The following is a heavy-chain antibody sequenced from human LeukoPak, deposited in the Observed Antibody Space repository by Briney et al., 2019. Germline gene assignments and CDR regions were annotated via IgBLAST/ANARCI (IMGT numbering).Heavy chain of an antibody. J-gene: IGHJ4*02. CDR1: GFTLSSDW. CDR2: MYQDGSDT. V-gene: IGHV3-74*01. CDR3: ATVFGY. Sequence: GGSLRLSCAVSGFTLSSDWMHWVRQAPGKGLEWVSRMYQDGSDTSYADSVKGRFTISRDNAKNTVYLQMNSLRAEDSAVYYCATVFGYWGQGTLVTVSS.